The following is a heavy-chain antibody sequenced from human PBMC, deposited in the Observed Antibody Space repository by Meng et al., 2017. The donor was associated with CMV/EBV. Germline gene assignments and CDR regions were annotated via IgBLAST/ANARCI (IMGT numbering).Heavy chain of an antibody. CDR2: IRYDGSTK. CDR1: GFTFSSYG. CDR3: AKDNYETFSGS. D-gene: IGHD4-11*01. Sequence: GESLKISCAASGFTFSSYGMHWVRQAPGKGLEWVAFIRYDGSTKYYADSVKGRFTISRDNSKNTLYLQMNSLRAEDTAVYYCAKDNYETFSGSWGQGTLVTVSS. J-gene: IGHJ4*02. V-gene: IGHV3-30*02.